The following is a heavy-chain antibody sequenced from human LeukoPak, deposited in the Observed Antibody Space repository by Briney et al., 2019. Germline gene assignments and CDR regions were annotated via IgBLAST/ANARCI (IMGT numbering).Heavy chain of an antibody. J-gene: IGHJ5*02. CDR1: GFTFSSYG. CDR2: IWYDRSNK. V-gene: IGHV3-30*02. CDR3: AKDGGYCSGGGCRSNWFDP. Sequence: PGGSLRLSCAASGFTFSSYGMHWVRQAPGKGLEWVAVIWYDRSNKYSADSVKGRFTISRDNSKNTLNLQMNSLRAEDTAVYYCAKDGGYCSGGGCRSNWFDPWGQGTLVTVSS. D-gene: IGHD2-15*01.